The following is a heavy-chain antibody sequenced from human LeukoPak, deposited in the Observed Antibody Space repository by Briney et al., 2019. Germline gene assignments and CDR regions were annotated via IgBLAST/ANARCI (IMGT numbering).Heavy chain of an antibody. J-gene: IGHJ4*02. CDR3: ARGLGYSGYELDY. CDR1: GFTFSSYD. Sequence: GGSLRLSCAASGFTFSSYDMHWVRQATGKGLEWVSANGTAGDTYYPGSVKGRFTISRENAKNSLYLQMNSLRAGDTAVYYCARGLGYSGYELDYWGQGTLVTVSS. V-gene: IGHV3-13*01. D-gene: IGHD5-12*01. CDR2: NGTAGDT.